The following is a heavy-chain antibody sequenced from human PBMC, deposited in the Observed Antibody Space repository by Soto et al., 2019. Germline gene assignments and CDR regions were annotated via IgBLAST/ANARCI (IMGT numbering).Heavy chain of an antibody. V-gene: IGHV3-23*01. CDR1: GFTLGVYG. J-gene: IGHJ4*02. CDR2: FSGGGGGT. CDR3: TRWNGYGDS. Sequence: VQLLQSGGGLVQPGGSLRLSCAVSGFTLGVYGVTWVRQTPTKGLEWVAGFSGGGGGTFYADSVKGRFTISRDSSTAYLQMNSLRSEDTAVYFCTRWNGYGDSWGQGTLVSVSS. D-gene: IGHD1-1*01.